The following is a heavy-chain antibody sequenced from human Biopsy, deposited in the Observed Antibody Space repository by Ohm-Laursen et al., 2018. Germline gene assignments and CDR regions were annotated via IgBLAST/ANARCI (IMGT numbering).Heavy chain of an antibody. CDR1: GFAFSYYG. J-gene: IGHJ6*02. Sequence: SLRLSCTASGFAFSYYGLHWVRQAPGKGLQWVAVMWSDGINKNYADSVKGRFTISRDNAKNSLYLQMNNLRTEDTALYYCAKDNLPPARGPLNYYFYGMDVWGQGTTVTVS. CDR3: AKDNLPPARGPLNYYFYGMDV. D-gene: IGHD3-16*02. CDR2: MWSDGINK. V-gene: IGHV3-33*03.